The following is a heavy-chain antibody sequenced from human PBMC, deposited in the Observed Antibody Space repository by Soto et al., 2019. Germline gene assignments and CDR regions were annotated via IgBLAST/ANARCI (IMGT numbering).Heavy chain of an antibody. CDR1: GGTFSSYA. Sequence: QVQLVQSGAEVKKPGSSVKVSCKASGGTFSSYAISWVRQAPGQGLEWMGGIIPIFGTANYAQKFQGRVTITADESTSTAYMELSSLSSEDTAVYHCARVVTVVKSFHYWYFDLWGRGTLVTVSS. D-gene: IGHD2-15*01. CDR3: ARVVTVVKSFHYWYFDL. CDR2: IIPIFGTA. V-gene: IGHV1-69*12. J-gene: IGHJ2*01.